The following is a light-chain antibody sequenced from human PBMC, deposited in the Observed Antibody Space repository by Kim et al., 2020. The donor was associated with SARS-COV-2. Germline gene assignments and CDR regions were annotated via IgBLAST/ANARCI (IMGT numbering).Light chain of an antibody. CDR2: GAT. CDR1: QTVSSNS. Sequence: EIVLTQSPGTLSLSPGERATLSCRASQTVSSNSLAWYAQKGGQPPRVVIYGATNRATGIPDRFSGSGSGTDFTLTITRLEPEDFAVYYCQQYGHSPYTFGQGTKLEI. J-gene: IGKJ2*01. CDR3: QQYGHSPYT. V-gene: IGKV3-20*01.